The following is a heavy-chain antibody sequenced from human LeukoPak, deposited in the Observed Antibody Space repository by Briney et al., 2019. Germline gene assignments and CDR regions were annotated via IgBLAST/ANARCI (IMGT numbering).Heavy chain of an antibody. V-gene: IGHV1-18*01. D-gene: IGHD6-6*01. CDR1: GYTLTSYG. Sequence: ASVKVSCKASGYTLTSYGISWVRQAPGQGLEWMGWISAYNGNTNYAQKLQGRVTMTTDTSTSTAYMELRSLRSDDTAVYYCARDGARHGIAARPDYWGQGTLVTVSS. CDR2: ISAYNGNT. J-gene: IGHJ4*02. CDR3: ARDGARHGIAARPDY.